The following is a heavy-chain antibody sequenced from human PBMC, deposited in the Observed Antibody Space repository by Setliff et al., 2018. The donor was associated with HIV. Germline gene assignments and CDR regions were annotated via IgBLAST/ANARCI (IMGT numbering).Heavy chain of an antibody. J-gene: IGHJ6*02. CDR2: IYYTGFA. D-gene: IGHD2-15*01. CDR3: TRRGESTGSWFSSWYSYDMDV. V-gene: IGHV4-39*02. CDR1: GDSISSGSYF. Sequence: SETLSLTCSVSGDSISSGSYFWGWIRQTLGKGLEWIGNIYYTGFAYYNPSLKSRVTISLDTSKTHFFLNLTSVTDADTAVYFCTRRGESTGSWFSSWYSYDMDVWGQGTTVTVSS.